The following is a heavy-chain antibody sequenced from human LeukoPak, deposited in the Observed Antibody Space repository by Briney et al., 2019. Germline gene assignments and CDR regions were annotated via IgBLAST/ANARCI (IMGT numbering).Heavy chain of an antibody. Sequence: PGGSLRLSCAASGFTFSSYGMHWVRQAPGKGLEWVAVIWYDGSNKYYADSVKGRFTISRDNSKNTLYLQMSSLRAEDTAVYYCVKDGPDYYGSGTPDYWGQGTLVTVSS. J-gene: IGHJ4*02. D-gene: IGHD3-10*01. CDR1: GFTFSSYG. CDR2: IWYDGSNK. CDR3: VKDGPDYYGSGTPDY. V-gene: IGHV3-30*02.